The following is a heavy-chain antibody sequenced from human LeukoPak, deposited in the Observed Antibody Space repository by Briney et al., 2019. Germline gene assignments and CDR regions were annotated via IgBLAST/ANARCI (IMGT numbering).Heavy chain of an antibody. CDR3: ARGGIVARKLIDC. Sequence: SETLSLTCAVYGGSFSGYYWSWIRQPPGKGLEWIGEINHSGSTNYNPSLKSRVTISVDTSKNQFSLKLSSVTAADTAVYYCARGGIVARKLIDCWGQGTLVTVSS. CDR1: GGSFSGYY. CDR2: INHSGST. V-gene: IGHV4-34*01. D-gene: IGHD5-12*01. J-gene: IGHJ4*02.